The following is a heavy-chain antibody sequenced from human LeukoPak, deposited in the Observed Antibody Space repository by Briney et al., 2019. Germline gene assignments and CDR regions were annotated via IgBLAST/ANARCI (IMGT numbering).Heavy chain of an antibody. CDR1: GFTFSSYG. Sequence: PGGSLRLSCAASGFTFSSYGMHWVRQAPGKGLEWVAVIWFDGNNKYYTDSVKGRFTISRDNSKNTLYLQMNSLRAEDTAIYYCAKDLSPYYYDSSGHYIPHDAFDIWGRGTMVNVSS. CDR3: AKDLSPYYYDSSGHYIPHDAFDI. CDR2: IWFDGNNK. J-gene: IGHJ3*02. D-gene: IGHD3-22*01. V-gene: IGHV3-33*06.